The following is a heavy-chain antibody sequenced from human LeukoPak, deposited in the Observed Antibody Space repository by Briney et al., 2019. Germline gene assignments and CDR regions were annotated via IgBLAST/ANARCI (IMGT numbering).Heavy chain of an antibody. D-gene: IGHD2-15*01. J-gene: IGHJ6*02. V-gene: IGHV1-69*04. CDR3: ARLGYCSGGSCSARYYYGMDV. CDR1: GGTFSSYA. CDR2: IIPILGIA. Sequence: GASVKVSCKASGGTFSSYAISWVRQAPGQGLEWMGRIIPILGIANYAQKFQGRVTITADKSTSTAYMELSSLRSEDTAVYYCARLGYCSGGSCSARYYYGMDVWGQGTTVTVSS.